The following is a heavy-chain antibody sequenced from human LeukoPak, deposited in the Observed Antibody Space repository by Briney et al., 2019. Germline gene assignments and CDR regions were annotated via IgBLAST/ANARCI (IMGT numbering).Heavy chain of an antibody. D-gene: IGHD5-18*01. V-gene: IGHV4-59*08. CDR3: ARFGGYSYGYFYFDY. J-gene: IGHJ4*02. Sequence: SETLSLTCTVSGGSISSYYWSWIRQPPGKGLEWIGYIYYSGSTNYNPSLKSRVTISVDTSKNQFPLKLSSVTAADTAVYYCARFGGYSYGYFYFDYWGQGTLVTVSS. CDR2: IYYSGST. CDR1: GGSISSYY.